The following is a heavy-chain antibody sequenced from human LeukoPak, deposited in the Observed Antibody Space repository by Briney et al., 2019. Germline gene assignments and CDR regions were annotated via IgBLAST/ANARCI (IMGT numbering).Heavy chain of an antibody. Sequence: PSETLSLTCTVSGGSISSYYWSWIRQPPGKGLEWIGYIYYSGSTNYNPSLKSRVTISVDTSKNQFSQKLSSVTAADTAVYYCARSYSSSWYITQYYYYMDVWGKGTTVTVSS. CDR2: IYYSGST. J-gene: IGHJ6*03. CDR3: ARSYSSSWYITQYYYYMDV. V-gene: IGHV4-59*01. D-gene: IGHD6-13*01. CDR1: GGSISSYY.